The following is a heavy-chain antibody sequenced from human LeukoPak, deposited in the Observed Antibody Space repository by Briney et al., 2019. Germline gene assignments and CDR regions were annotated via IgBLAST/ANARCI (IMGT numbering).Heavy chain of an antibody. CDR2: IRQDGSEK. CDR1: GFTFSSYG. CDR3: ARLSTVDFWSPFDY. J-gene: IGHJ4*02. D-gene: IGHD3-3*01. V-gene: IGHV3-7*05. Sequence: PGRSLRLSCAASGFTFSSYGMHWVRQAPGKGLEWVANIRQDGSEKNYVDSVKGRFTIARDHAKTSLYLQMTSLRAEDTALYYCARLSTVDFWSPFDYWGQGTLVTVSS.